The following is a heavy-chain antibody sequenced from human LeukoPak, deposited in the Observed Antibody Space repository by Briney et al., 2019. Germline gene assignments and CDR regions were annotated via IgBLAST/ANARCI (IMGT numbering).Heavy chain of an antibody. D-gene: IGHD6-19*01. CDR2: ISSSSSTI. V-gene: IGHV3-48*01. Sequence: GGSLRLSCAASGFTFSSYSMNWVRQAPGKGLEWVSYISSSSSTIYYADSVKGRFTISRDNAKNSLYLQMNSLRAEDTAVYYCARELAGTNYYYYMDVWGKGTTVTVSS. CDR1: GFTFSSYS. CDR3: ARELAGTNYYYYMDV. J-gene: IGHJ6*03.